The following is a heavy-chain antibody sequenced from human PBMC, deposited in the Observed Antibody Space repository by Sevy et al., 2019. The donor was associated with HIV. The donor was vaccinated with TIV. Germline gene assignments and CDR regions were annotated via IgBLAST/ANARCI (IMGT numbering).Heavy chain of an antibody. CDR3: AREYYDDSSGYFSPFVDY. CDR1: GFTFSSYA. V-gene: IGHV3-30-3*01. J-gene: IGHJ4*02. D-gene: IGHD3-22*01. Sequence: GESLKISCAASGFTFSSYAMHWVRQAPGKGLEWVAVISYDGSNKYYADSVKGRFTISRDNSKNTLYLQMNSLRAEDTAVYYCAREYYDDSSGYFSPFVDYWGQGTLVTVSS. CDR2: ISYDGSNK.